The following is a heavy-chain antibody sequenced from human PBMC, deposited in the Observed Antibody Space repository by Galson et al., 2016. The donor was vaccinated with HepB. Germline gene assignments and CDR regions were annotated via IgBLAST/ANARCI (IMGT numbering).Heavy chain of an antibody. D-gene: IGHD3-16*01. Sequence: ETLSLTCAVSGASISSNSYWSWVRQPPGEGLEWIGEVYHDGSSNYNPSLKSRVTISVDKSKNQFSLKLTSVTAADTAVYYCARKPPPVAYYGMDVWGQGTTVIVSS. V-gene: IGHV4-4*02. CDR2: VYHDGSS. CDR1: GASISSNSY. J-gene: IGHJ6*02. CDR3: ARKPPPVAYYGMDV.